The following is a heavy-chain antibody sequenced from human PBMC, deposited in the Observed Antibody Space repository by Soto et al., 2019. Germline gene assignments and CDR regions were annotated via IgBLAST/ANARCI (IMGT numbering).Heavy chain of an antibody. CDR3: AKENGILGANWGIFQS. CDR1: GFGFGGFA. D-gene: IGHD1-26*01. Sequence: EVQLLESGGGLVQPGGSLRLSCAASGFGFGGFAMNWVRQAPGKGLEWVSAIRATGDTTHYADSVKGRFTISRDNSKNTLSLQMTSLRAEDTAVYYCAKENGILGANWGIFQSWGQGTLVTVSS. CDR2: IRATGDTT. V-gene: IGHV3-23*01. J-gene: IGHJ5*02.